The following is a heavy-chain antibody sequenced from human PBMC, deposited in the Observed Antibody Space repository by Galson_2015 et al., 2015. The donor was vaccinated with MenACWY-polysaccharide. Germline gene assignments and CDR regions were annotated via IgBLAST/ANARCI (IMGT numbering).Heavy chain of an antibody. J-gene: IGHJ4*02. V-gene: IGHV4-38-2*01. Sequence: ETLSLTCAVSDYSIRSGYFWGWIRQPPGKGLEWIAGIFHSGTTYYNPSLKSRVTISVDTSKNHFSLKLSSVTAADTAVYYCARVEKYSGSFYILYWGQGTLVTVSS. D-gene: IGHD1-26*01. CDR3: ARVEKYSGSFYILY. CDR2: IFHSGTT. CDR1: DYSIRSGYF.